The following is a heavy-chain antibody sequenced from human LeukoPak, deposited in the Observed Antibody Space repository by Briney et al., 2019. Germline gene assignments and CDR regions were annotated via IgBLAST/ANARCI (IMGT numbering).Heavy chain of an antibody. D-gene: IGHD3-10*01. V-gene: IGHV3-23*01. CDR2: ISGSGGST. J-gene: IGHJ4*02. Sequence: GGSLRLSCAASGFTFSSYAMSWVRQAPGKGLEWVSAISGSGGSTYYADSVKGRFTISRDNSKNTLHLQMNSLRAEDTAEYYCAKAPYGFPYYFDYWGQGILVTVSS. CDR3: AKAPYGFPYYFDY. CDR1: GFTFSSYA.